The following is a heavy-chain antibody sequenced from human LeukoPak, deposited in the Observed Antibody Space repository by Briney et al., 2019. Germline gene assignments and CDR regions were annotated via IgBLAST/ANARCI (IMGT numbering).Heavy chain of an antibody. CDR1: GGSISSYY. CDR3: ARHSSPHYDFWSGYYTGPRDAFDI. V-gene: IGHV4-39*01. D-gene: IGHD3-3*01. CDR2: IYYSGST. Sequence: SEALSLTCTVSGGSISSYYWGWIRQPPGKGLEWIGSIYYSGSTYYNPSLKSRVTISVDTSKNQFSLKLSSVTAADTAVYYCARHSSPHYDFWSGYYTGPRDAFDIWDQGTMVTVSS. J-gene: IGHJ3*02.